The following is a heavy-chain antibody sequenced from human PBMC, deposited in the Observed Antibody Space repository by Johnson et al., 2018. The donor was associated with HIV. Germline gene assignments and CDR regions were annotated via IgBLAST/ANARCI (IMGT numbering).Heavy chain of an antibody. J-gene: IGHJ3*02. D-gene: IGHD6-13*01. CDR3: AKGPYSSSWYGVAFDI. CDR2: ISYDGSNK. CDR1: GFTFSSYG. V-gene: IGHV3-30*18. Sequence: VQLVESGGGVVQPGRSLRLSCAASGFTFSSYGMHWVRQAPGKGLEWVAVISYDGSNKYYADSVKGRFTISRDNSKNTLYLQMNSLRAEDTAVYYCAKGPYSSSWYGVAFDIWGQGTMVTVSS.